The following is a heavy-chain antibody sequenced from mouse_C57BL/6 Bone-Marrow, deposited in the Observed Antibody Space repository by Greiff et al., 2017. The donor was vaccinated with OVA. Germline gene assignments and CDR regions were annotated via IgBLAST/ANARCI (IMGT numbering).Heavy chain of an antibody. CDR2: ISYDGSN. CDR1: GYSITSGYY. Sequence: ESGPGLVKPSQSLSLTCSVTGYSITSGYYWNWIRQFPGNKLEWMGYISYDGSNNYNPSLKNRISITRDTSKNQFFLKLNSVTTEDTATYYCARSSYYYGSFGWGQGTTLTVSS. J-gene: IGHJ2*01. CDR3: ARSSYYYGSFG. D-gene: IGHD1-1*01. V-gene: IGHV3-6*01.